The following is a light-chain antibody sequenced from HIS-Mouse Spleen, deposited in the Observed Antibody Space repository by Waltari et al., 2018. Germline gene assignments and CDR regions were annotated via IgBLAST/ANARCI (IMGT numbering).Light chain of an antibody. CDR3: CSYAGSSTFEV. V-gene: IGLV2-23*03. CDR1: SSDVRSYNL. Sequence: QSALTQPASVSGSPGQSITISCTGTSSDVRSYNLVSWYQQPPGKAPKLLIYQGSKRPSGVSNRFSGSKSGNTASLTISGLQAEDEADYYCCSYAGSSTFEVFGGGTKLTVL. CDR2: QGS. J-gene: IGLJ2*01.